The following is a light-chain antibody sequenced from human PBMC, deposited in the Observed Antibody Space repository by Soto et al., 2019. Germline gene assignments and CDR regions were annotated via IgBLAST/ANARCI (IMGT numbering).Light chain of an antibody. CDR1: QSVSSN. CDR3: QHYNSYSEA. J-gene: IGKJ1*01. CDR2: GAS. V-gene: IGKV3-15*01. Sequence: EIVLTQSPGTLSLSPGERATLSCRASQSVSSNLAWYQQKPGQAPRLLIYGASTRATGIPARFSGSGSGTEFTPTISSLQSEDFATYYCQHYNSYSEAFGQGTKVDIK.